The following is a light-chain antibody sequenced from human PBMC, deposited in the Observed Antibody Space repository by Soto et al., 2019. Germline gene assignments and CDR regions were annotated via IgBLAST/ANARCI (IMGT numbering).Light chain of an antibody. Sequence: EIVLTQSPATLSLSPGERATLSRRASQSVRSYLAWYQHKHGQAPRLLIYDASNRATGIPARFSGSGSGTDFTLTISSLEPEDFAVYYCQQRSNWPLTFGGGTKV. CDR3: QQRSNWPLT. V-gene: IGKV3-11*01. J-gene: IGKJ4*01. CDR2: DAS. CDR1: QSVRSY.